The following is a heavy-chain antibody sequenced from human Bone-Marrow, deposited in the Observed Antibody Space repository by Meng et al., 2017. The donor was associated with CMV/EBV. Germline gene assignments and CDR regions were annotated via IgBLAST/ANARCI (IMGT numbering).Heavy chain of an antibody. CDR3: TRVAGPIVGGTRDFDF. Sequence: GFIFSGFWKNWVRQVPGKGLVWVSHINTDGSTTSYADSVKGRFTISRDNAKNTLYLQMNILRAEDTAVYYCTRVAGPIVGGTRDFDFWGQGALVTVSS. D-gene: IGHD1-26*01. CDR2: INTDGSTT. V-gene: IGHV3-74*01. J-gene: IGHJ4*02. CDR1: GFIFSGFW.